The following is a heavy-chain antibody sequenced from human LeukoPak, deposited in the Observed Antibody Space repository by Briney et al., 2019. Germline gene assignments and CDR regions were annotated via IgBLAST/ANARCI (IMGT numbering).Heavy chain of an antibody. J-gene: IGHJ4*02. CDR2: IYPGDSDT. Sequence: EESLKISCKGSGYNFTSYWIGGVRQMPGKGLEGMGIIYPGDSDTRYSPSFQGQVPISADKYISTAYLQWSSLKASDTAMYYCARKGGSSWYFDYWGQGTLVTVSS. CDR1: GYNFTSYW. D-gene: IGHD6-13*01. V-gene: IGHV5-51*01. CDR3: ARKGGSSWYFDY.